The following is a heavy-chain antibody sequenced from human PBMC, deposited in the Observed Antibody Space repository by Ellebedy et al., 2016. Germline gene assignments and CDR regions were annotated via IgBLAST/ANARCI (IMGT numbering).Heavy chain of an antibody. CDR3: AREYNGGPDY. CDR2: IYSGGST. J-gene: IGHJ4*02. V-gene: IGHV3-53*01. D-gene: IGHD2-8*01. CDR1: GFSVSSNF. Sequence: GGSLRLFXAASGFSVSSNFMSWVRQAPGKGLEWVSVIYSGGSTYYADSVQGRFTISRDNAKNLLYLQMNSLRAEDTAVYYCAREYNGGPDYWGQGTLVTVSS.